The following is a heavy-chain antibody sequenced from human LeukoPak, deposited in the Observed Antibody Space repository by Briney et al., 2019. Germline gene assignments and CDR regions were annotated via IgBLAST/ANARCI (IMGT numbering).Heavy chain of an antibody. CDR3: AKEPLIAAADTFDY. V-gene: IGHV3-23*01. CDR2: ISDKGERT. J-gene: IGHJ4*02. D-gene: IGHD6-13*01. Sequence: PGGSLRLSCAASGFTFSSYAMSWVRPAPGEGLEWVSAISDKGERTYYADSVKRRFSISRDNSKNTLYLQMNSLRAEDTAVYYFAKEPLIAAADTFDYWGRGALVSVSS. CDR1: GFTFSSYA.